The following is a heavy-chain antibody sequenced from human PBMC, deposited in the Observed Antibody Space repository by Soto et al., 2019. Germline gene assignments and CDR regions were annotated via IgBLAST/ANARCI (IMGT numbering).Heavy chain of an antibody. CDR3: ARDRGSIVLMVYADFDAFDI. D-gene: IGHD2-8*01. CDR2: ITTFNGKT. V-gene: IGHV1-18*01. J-gene: IGHJ3*02. Sequence: ASVKVSCKASNYTFINFGISWVRQAPGQGLEWMGWITTFNGKTNYAQKLQGRVTMTTDTSTSTAYMELRSLRSDDTAVYYCARDRGSIVLMVYADFDAFDIWGQGTMVTVSS. CDR1: NYTFINFG.